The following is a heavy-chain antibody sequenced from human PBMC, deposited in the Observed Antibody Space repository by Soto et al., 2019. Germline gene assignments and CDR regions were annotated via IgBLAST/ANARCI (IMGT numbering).Heavy chain of an antibody. D-gene: IGHD3-9*01. CDR2: IKQDGSEK. V-gene: IGHV3-7*01. J-gene: IGHJ3*02. CDR1: GFTFSSYW. CDR3: ARYGRNECFDWLLSPDAFDI. Sequence: PGGSLRLSCAASGFTFSSYWMNWVRQAPGKGLEWVANIKQDGSEKYYVDSVKGRFTISRDNAKNSLYLQMNSLRDEATAVYYCARYGRNECFDWLLSPDAFDIGGQGTMVTVSS.